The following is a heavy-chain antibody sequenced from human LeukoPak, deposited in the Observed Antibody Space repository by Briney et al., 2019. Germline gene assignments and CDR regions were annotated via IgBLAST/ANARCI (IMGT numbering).Heavy chain of an antibody. J-gene: IGHJ5*02. D-gene: IGHD6-19*01. Sequence: SETLSLTCAVSGGSISSSNWWSWVRQPPGKGLEWIGEIYHTGSSNYNPSLKSRVTISVDKSKSQFSLKLSSVTAADTAVYYCARGGTTVAGTFWFDPWGQGTLVTVSS. CDR2: IYHTGSS. CDR3: ARGGTTVAGTFWFDP. CDR1: GGSISSSNW. V-gene: IGHV4-4*02.